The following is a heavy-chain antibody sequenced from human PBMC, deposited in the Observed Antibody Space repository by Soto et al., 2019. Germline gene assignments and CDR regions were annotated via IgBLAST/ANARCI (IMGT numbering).Heavy chain of an antibody. D-gene: IGHD6-19*01. CDR3: ARGHSSGWPHYYYYGMDV. J-gene: IGHJ6*02. CDR2: INPDTGNT. V-gene: IGHV1-3*01. CDR1: GYTFTTYN. Sequence: ASVKVSCKASGYTFTTYNIHWVRQTSGQRLEWMGWINPDTGNTKYSHKLQDRVTFTRDPSAGTANMELSSLRPEDTAVYYCARGHSSGWPHYYYYGMDVWGQGTTVTVS.